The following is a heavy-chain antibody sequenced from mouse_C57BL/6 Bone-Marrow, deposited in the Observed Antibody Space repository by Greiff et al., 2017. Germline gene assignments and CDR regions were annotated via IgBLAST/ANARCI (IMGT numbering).Heavy chain of an antibody. CDR2: INPSSGYT. CDR1: GYTFTSYW. V-gene: IGHV1-7*01. J-gene: IGHJ4*01. D-gene: IGHD1-1*01. CDR3: ARSITTVVGNYYAMDY. Sequence: VQLQQSGAELAKPGASVKLSCKASGYTFTSYWMHWVKQRPGQGLEWIGYINPSSGYTKYIQKFKDKATLTADKSSSTAYMQLSSLTYEDSAVYYGARSITTVVGNYYAMDYWGQGTSVTVSS.